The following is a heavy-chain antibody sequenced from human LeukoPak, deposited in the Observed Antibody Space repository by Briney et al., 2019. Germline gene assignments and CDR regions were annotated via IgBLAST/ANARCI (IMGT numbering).Heavy chain of an antibody. CDR3: ARDVGGNYQYFDY. V-gene: IGHV4-30-4*02. D-gene: IGHD4-11*01. J-gene: IGHJ4*02. Sequence: SETLSLTCTVSGGSISSGDYYWSWIRQPPGKGLEWIGYIYYSGSTYYNPSLKSRVTISVDTSKNQFSLRLTSVTAADTAVYYCARDVGGNYQYFDYWGQGTLVTVSS. CDR1: GGSISSGDYY. CDR2: IYYSGST.